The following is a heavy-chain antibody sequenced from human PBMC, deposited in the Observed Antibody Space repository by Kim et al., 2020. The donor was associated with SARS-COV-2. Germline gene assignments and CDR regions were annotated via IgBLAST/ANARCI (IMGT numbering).Heavy chain of an antibody. V-gene: IGHV3-23*01. CDR2: ISGSGGST. CDR1: GFTFSSYA. Sequence: GGSLRLSCAASGFTFSSYAMSWVRQAPGKGLEWVSAISGSGGSTYYADSVKGRFTISRDNSKNTLYLQMNSLRAEDTAVYYCAKQDGFDFWSGYYSREATVWGQGTTVTVSS. D-gene: IGHD3-3*01. J-gene: IGHJ6*02. CDR3: AKQDGFDFWSGYYSREATV.